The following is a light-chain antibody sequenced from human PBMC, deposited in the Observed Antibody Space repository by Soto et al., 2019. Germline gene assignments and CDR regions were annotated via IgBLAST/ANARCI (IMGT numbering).Light chain of an antibody. CDR2: GAS. Sequence: EIVFTHAPGTLSLSPGERATLSCRASQSVSSSYLAWYQQKPGQAPMLLIYGASSRATGIPDRFSGSGSGTDFTLTISRLEPEDFGVYYCQQYGSSPSITFGQGTRLEIK. CDR3: QQYGSSPSIT. CDR1: QSVSSSY. J-gene: IGKJ5*01. V-gene: IGKV3-20*01.